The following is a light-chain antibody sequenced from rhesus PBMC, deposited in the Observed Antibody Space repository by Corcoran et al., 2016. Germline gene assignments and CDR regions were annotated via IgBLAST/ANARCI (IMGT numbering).Light chain of an antibody. J-gene: IGKJ4*01. V-gene: IGKV1-74*01. CDR2: ETS. CDR1: ENVNNH. Sequence: DIQMTQSPSSLSASVGDRVTITCRASENVNNHLNWYQHKPGKAPRILIYETSTLQSGVPSRFSGNGSVTDYPLTISSLQPEDVVIYYCQQAYDTPLTFGEGTKVELK. CDR3: QQAYDTPLT.